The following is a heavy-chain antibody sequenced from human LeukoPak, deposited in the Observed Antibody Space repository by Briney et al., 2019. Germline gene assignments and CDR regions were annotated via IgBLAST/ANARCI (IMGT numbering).Heavy chain of an antibody. D-gene: IGHD3-22*01. CDR2: IYYSGST. J-gene: IGHJ5*02. CDR3: ARXRPNYYDSSGYYYWFDP. CDR1: GGSISSSSYY. Sequence: SETLSLTCTVSGGSISSSSYYWGWLRQPPGKGLEWIGSIYYSGSTYYNPSLKSRVTISVDTSKNQFSLKLSSVTAADTAVYXXARXRPNYYDSSGYYYWFDPWGQGTLVTVSS. V-gene: IGHV4-39*01.